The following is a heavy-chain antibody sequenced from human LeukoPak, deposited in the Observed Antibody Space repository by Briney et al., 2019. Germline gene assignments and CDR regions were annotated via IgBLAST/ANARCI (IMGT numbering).Heavy chain of an antibody. CDR1: GFTFSSYE. V-gene: IGHV3-48*03. D-gene: IGHD2-8*01. CDR2: ISSSGSTI. J-gene: IGHJ5*02. CDR3: TTPNEGNWFDP. Sequence: GGSLRLSCAASGFTFSSYEMNWVRQAPGKGLEWVSYISSSGSTIYYADSVKGRFTISRDNAKMSLYLQMNSLKTEDTALYYCTTPNEGNWFDPWGQGTLVTVSS.